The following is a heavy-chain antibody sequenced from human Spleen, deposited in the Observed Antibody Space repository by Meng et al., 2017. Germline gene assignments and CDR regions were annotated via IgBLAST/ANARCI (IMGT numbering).Heavy chain of an antibody. CDR1: GYNFPDYY. J-gene: IGHJ4*02. V-gene: IGHV1-2*06. CDR2: INPKSGDT. CDR3: ARDEDISAAGKLFGDY. D-gene: IGHD6-25*01. Sequence: ASVKVSCKPSGYNFPDYYIHWVRRAPGQGLEWMGRINPKSGDTHYAQRFQGRVTMTSDTSISTVYMELSSLRSDDTAVYYCARDEDISAAGKLFGDYWGQGTLVTVSS.